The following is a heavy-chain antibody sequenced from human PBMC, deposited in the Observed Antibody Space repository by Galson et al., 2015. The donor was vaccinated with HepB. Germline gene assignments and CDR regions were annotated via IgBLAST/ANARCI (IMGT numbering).Heavy chain of an antibody. CDR2: VSYDGRNK. CDR1: GFTFRSYA. D-gene: IGHD5-12*01. CDR3: ARSDIVATDSLDN. Sequence: SLRLSCAASGFTFRSYAMHWVRQAPGEGLEWVAVVSYDGRNKYYAESVKGRFTISRDNSNNTLYLQMNSLRPEDTAVYYCARSDIVATDSLDNWGQGTLVTVPS. V-gene: IGHV3-30*03. J-gene: IGHJ4*02.